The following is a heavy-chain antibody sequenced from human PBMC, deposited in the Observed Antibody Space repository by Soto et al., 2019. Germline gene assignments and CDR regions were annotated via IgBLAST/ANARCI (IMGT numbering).Heavy chain of an antibody. J-gene: IGHJ6*03. CDR1: GYTFTSYD. V-gene: IGHV1-8*01. D-gene: IGHD5-12*01. CDR3: ASGQYSGYGGDYYYMDV. CDR2: MNPNSGNT. Sequence: ASVKVSCKASGYTFTSYDINWVRQATGQGLEWMGWMNPNSGNTGYAQKFQGRVTMTRNTSISTAYMELSSLRSEDTAVYYCASGQYSGYGGDYYYMDVWGKGTTVTVSS.